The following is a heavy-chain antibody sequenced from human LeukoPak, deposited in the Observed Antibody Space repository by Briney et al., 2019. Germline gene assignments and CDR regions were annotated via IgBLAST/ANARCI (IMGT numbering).Heavy chain of an antibody. D-gene: IGHD6-13*01. V-gene: IGHV3-66*01. CDR2: FYSGGIT. CDR3: ASSNTFDY. J-gene: IGHJ4*02. CDR1: GFTVSTNF. Sequence: RAGVSLRLSCAASGFTVSTNFLSWVRQAPGKGLEWVSVFYSGGITYYADSVKGRFTISSDNSKNTLYLQMNSLRAEDTAVYYCASSNTFDYWGQGSLVIVSS.